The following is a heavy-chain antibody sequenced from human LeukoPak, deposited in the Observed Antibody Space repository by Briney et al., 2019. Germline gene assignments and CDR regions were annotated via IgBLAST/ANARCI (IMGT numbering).Heavy chain of an antibody. V-gene: IGHV1-46*01. J-gene: IGHJ4*02. D-gene: IGHD6-13*01. CDR2: ISPSGDFT. Sequence: ASVKVSCKASGYTITNYYVHWVRQAPGQGLEWMGVISPSGDFTSYAQMFQGSITVTRDTSTSTVYMELSGLRSEDTAVYFCASEIAATGYFDYWGQGTRVTVSS. CDR3: ASEIAATGYFDY. CDR1: GYTITNYY.